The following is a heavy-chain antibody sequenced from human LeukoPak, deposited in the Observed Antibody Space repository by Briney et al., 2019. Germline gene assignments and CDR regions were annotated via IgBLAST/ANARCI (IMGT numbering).Heavy chain of an antibody. J-gene: IGHJ4*02. CDR1: GGTFSSYA. CDR3: ARGAHIVVVTAEYYFDY. Sequence: SVKVSCKASGGTFSSYAISWVRQAPGQGLEWMGRIIPILGIANYAQKFQGRVTITADKSMSTAYMELSSLRSEDTAVYYCARGAHIVVVTAEYYFDYWGQGTLATVSS. V-gene: IGHV1-69*04. CDR2: IIPILGIA. D-gene: IGHD2-21*02.